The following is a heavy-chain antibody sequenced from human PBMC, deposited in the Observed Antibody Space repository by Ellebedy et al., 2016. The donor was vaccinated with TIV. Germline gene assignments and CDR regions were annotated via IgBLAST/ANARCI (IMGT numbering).Heavy chain of an antibody. J-gene: IGHJ4*02. CDR2: VIHTGST. Sequence: MPSETLSLTCAVYGDSFSGYYWSWIRQPPGKGLEWIGEVIHTGSTNYNPSLKGRVTISGDPSNDQISLKMNSVTAADTALYFCAGGKQWLAYDFWGQGTLVTVSS. CDR1: GDSFSGYY. D-gene: IGHD6-19*01. CDR3: AGGKQWLAYDF. V-gene: IGHV4-34*01.